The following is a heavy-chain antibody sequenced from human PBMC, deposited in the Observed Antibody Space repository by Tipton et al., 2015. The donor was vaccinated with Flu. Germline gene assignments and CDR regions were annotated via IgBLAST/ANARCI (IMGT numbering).Heavy chain of an antibody. V-gene: IGHV4-61*02. J-gene: IGHJ2*01. CDR3: ARDHEWRDWYFVL. D-gene: IGHD3-3*01. CDR2: IYTNGDT. CDR1: GGSIGSGTHY. Sequence: TLSLTCSVSGGSIGSGTHYWSWVRQPAGKGLEWIGRIYTNGDTYYNPSLKSRVTISVDTSKNQFSLKLSSVTAADTAVYYCARDHEWRDWYFVLWGRGTLVTVSP.